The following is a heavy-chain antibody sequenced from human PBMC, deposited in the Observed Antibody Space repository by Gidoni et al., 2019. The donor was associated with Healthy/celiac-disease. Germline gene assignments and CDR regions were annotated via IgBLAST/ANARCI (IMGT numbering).Heavy chain of an antibody. V-gene: IGHV3-23*01. J-gene: IGHJ3*02. Sequence: EVQLLASGGGLVQPGASLGLSGAASGFTCSRYAMSWVRQAPGKGLEWVAAISGSCGSTYSADSVKGRFTISRDNSKNTLYLQMNSLRAEDTAVYYCAKCVLRYFDWGAFDIWGQGTMVTVSS. CDR3: AKCVLRYFDWGAFDI. CDR1: GFTCSRYA. CDR2: ISGSCGST. D-gene: IGHD3-9*01.